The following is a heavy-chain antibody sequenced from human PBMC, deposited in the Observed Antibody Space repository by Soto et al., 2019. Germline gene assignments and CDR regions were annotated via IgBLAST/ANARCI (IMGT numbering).Heavy chain of an antibody. CDR3: SSLLDYYGSGSYYNPPRYYYYMDV. J-gene: IGHJ6*03. CDR2: IRSKANSYAT. CDR1: GFTFSGSA. V-gene: IGHV3-73*01. Sequence: GGSLRLSCAASGFTFSGSAMHWVRQASGKGLEWVGRIRSKANSYATAYAASVKGRFTISRDDSKNTAYLQMNNLKTEDTTVYYCSSLLDYYGSGSYYNPPRYYYYMDVWGKGTTVTVSS. D-gene: IGHD3-10*01.